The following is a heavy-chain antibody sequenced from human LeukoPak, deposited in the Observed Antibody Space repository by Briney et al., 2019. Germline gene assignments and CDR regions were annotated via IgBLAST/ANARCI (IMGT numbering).Heavy chain of an antibody. CDR3: ARTYSVSYWYFDL. Sequence: SETLSLTCTVSGGSISSYYWSWIRQPPGKGLEWIGYIYTSGSTNYNPSLKSRVTISVDTSKNQFSPKLSSVTAADTAVYYCARTYSVSYWYFDLWGRGTLVTVSS. J-gene: IGHJ2*01. V-gene: IGHV4-4*09. CDR2: IYTSGST. D-gene: IGHD6-13*01. CDR1: GGSISSYY.